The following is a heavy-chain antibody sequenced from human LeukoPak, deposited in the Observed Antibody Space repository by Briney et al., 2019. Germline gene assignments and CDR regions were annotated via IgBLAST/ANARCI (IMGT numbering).Heavy chain of an antibody. CDR2: ISAYNGNT. CDR3: AREPSGSYDPYFDY. D-gene: IGHD1-26*01. CDR1: GYTSTSYG. Sequence: ASVKVSCKASGYTSTSYGISWVRQAPGQGLEWMGWISAYNGNTNYAQKLQGRVTMTTDTSTSTAYMELGSLRSDDTAVYYCAREPSGSYDPYFDYWGQGTLVTVSS. J-gene: IGHJ4*02. V-gene: IGHV1-18*01.